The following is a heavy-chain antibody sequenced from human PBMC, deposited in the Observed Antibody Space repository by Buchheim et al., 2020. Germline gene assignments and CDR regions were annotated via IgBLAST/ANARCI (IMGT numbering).Heavy chain of an antibody. CDR1: GLTFRNYW. CDR2: IKQNGHEQ. Sequence: EVQLVESGGRLVQPGGSLRLSCVVSGLTFRNYWMSWVRQAPGKGLEWVANIKQNGHEQYYLDSVKGRFTISRDNAKNSLYLQMNSLRAEDTAVYYCAGRYCSGGSCYFDYWGQGTL. V-gene: IGHV3-7*01. CDR3: AGRYCSGGSCYFDY. J-gene: IGHJ4*02. D-gene: IGHD2-15*01.